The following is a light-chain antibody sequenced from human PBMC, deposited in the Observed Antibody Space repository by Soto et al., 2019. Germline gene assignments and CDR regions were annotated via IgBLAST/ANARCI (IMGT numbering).Light chain of an antibody. V-gene: IGKV3-15*01. CDR2: GAS. Sequence: EIVMTQSPATLSVSPGERATLSCRASQSVSSYLAWYQQKPGQAPRLLIYGASTRATGIPARFSGSGSGTEFTLTISSLQSEDFAVYYCQQYNDWPSITFGQVTRLEI. CDR3: QQYNDWPSIT. CDR1: QSVSSY. J-gene: IGKJ5*01.